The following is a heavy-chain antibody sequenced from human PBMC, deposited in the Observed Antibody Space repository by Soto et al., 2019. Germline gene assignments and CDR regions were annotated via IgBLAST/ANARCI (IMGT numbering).Heavy chain of an antibody. D-gene: IGHD3-22*01. CDR1: GFSLSTSGVG. CDR2: IYWDNDK. Sequence: SGPTLVNPTQTLTLSCTFSGFSLSTSGVGVGWIRQPPGKALECLALIYWDNDKRYSPSLKSRLSVTKDTSKNQVVLTMTNMDPVDTGTYYCAHRLCDSSCYWDVGFFDYWGQGALVTVSS. V-gene: IGHV2-5*02. CDR3: AHRLCDSSCYWDVGFFDY. J-gene: IGHJ4*02.